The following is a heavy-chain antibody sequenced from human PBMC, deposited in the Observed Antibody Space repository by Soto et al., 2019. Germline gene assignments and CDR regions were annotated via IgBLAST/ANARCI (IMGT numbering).Heavy chain of an antibody. CDR3: ARDFAYFDS. Sequence: SDTLPLTCTLSGGSCKAGSWSWSWIRQPPGKGXXWXXYXXXXXRXXXNPSLKSRVSISMDTSKNQSSLNLDSATAADTAVYFCARDFAYFDSWGQGTLVTASS. CDR1: GGSCKAGSWS. CDR2: XXXXXRX. V-gene: IGHV4-61*01. D-gene: IGHD3-3*01. J-gene: IGHJ4*02.